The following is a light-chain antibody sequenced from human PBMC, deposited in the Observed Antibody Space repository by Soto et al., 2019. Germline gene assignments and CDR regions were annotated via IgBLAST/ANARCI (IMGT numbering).Light chain of an antibody. J-gene: IGKJ1*01. CDR2: DAS. CDR1: QDISNY. CDR3: QQYYNLPWT. V-gene: IGKV1-33*01. Sequence: DIQMTQSPSSLSASVGDRVTITCQASQDISNYLNWYQQKPGKAPKLLIYDASNLETRVPSKFSVSGSGTDVTFTISSLQPEDIATYYCQQYYNLPWTVGQETKVEIK.